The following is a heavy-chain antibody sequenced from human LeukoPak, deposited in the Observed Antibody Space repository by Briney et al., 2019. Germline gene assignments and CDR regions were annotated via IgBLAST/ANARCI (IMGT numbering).Heavy chain of an antibody. CDR1: GFTLSSYW. J-gene: IGHJ3*02. Sequence: GGSLRLSCAASGFTLSSYWMTWVRQAPGKGLEWVAYIKQDGSEKYYMDSVKGRFTISRDNAKKSLYLQMNSLRAEDTAVYFCAGRYDSSGYRVDVFDIWGQGTMVTVSS. CDR3: AGRYDSSGYRVDVFDI. D-gene: IGHD3-22*01. CDR2: IKQDGSEK. V-gene: IGHV3-7*01.